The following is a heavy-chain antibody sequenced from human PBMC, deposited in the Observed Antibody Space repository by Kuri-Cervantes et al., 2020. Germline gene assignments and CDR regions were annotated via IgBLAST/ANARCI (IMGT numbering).Heavy chain of an antibody. CDR1: GFTFSSYW. CDR2: IKQDGSEK. CDR3: ARGLVGATMGFDY. V-gene: IGHV3-7*01. D-gene: IGHD1-26*01. Sequence: GGSLRLSSAASGFTFSSYWMSWVRQAPGEGLEWVANIKQDGSEKYYVDSVKGRFTISRDNAKNSLYLQMNSLRAEDTAVYYCARGLVGATMGFDYWGQGTLVTVSS. J-gene: IGHJ4*02.